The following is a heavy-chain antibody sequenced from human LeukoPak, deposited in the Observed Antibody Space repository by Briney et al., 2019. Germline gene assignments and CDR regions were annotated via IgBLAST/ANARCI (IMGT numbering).Heavy chain of an antibody. V-gene: IGHV3-23*01. Sequence: GGSLRLSCAASGFRVSDYVMTWVRQAPGKGLEWVSGISGSVGSTYYIDSVKGRFTISRDNSKNTLYLQMNSLRAEDTAVYSCAVETSLPAHWGEGTLVTVSS. CDR2: ISGSVGST. J-gene: IGHJ4*02. D-gene: IGHD1-1*01. CDR3: AVETSLPAH. CDR1: GFRVSDYV.